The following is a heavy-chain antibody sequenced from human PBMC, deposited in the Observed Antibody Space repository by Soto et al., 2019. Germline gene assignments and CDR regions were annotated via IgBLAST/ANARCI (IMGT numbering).Heavy chain of an antibody. CDR1: GGTFSSYA. Sequence: ASVKVSCKASGGTFSSYAISWVRQAPGQGLEWMGGIIPIFGTANYAQKFQGRVTITADESTSTAYMELSSLRSEDTAVYYCASSPGSSWYSFDYWGQGTLVTVSS. J-gene: IGHJ4*02. D-gene: IGHD6-13*01. CDR2: IIPIFGTA. V-gene: IGHV1-69*13. CDR3: ASSPGSSWYSFDY.